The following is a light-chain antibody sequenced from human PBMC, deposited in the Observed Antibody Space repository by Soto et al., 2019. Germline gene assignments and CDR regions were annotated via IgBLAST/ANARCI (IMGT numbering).Light chain of an antibody. V-gene: IGLV2-14*01. CDR2: DVN. CDR1: SSDFGDSTY. Sequence: LTHPASVSGSPGQSITVSCTGTSSDFGDSTYVSCYQQHPGKAPRLIIYDVNNRPSGVAARFSASRSGNTASLTISGLQAEDEADYYCTSYTRSGLYVFGTGTKVTVL. CDR3: TSYTRSGLYV. J-gene: IGLJ1*01.